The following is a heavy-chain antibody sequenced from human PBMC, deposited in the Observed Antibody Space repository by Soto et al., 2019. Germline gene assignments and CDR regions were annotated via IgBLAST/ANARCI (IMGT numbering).Heavy chain of an antibody. V-gene: IGHV1-8*01. CDR1: GYTFASYN. Sequence: QVQLVQSGAEVKRPGASVKVSCKASGYTFASYNIYWVRQSPGQGPEYMGWINPNSGDTGYTQKFLGRLTMTRSPSIRTAYMELSSLESEDTAVYYCARGGRYLEWFTWFDPWGQGTLVTVSS. D-gene: IGHD3-3*01. J-gene: IGHJ5*02. CDR2: INPNSGDT. CDR3: ARGGRYLEWFTWFDP.